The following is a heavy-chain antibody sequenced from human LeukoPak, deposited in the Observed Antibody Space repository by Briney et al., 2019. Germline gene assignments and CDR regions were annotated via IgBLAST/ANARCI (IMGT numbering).Heavy chain of an antibody. CDR1: GYSISSGYY. J-gene: IGHJ6*03. Sequence: SETLSLTCTVSGYSISSGYYWGRIRQPPGKGLEWIGSIYHSGSTYYNPSLKSRVTISVDTSKNQFSLKLSSVTAADTAVYYCARVVVAATDFYYYYYMDVWGKGTTVTVSS. CDR3: ARVVVAATDFYYYYYMDV. V-gene: IGHV4-38-2*02. CDR2: IYHSGST. D-gene: IGHD2-15*01.